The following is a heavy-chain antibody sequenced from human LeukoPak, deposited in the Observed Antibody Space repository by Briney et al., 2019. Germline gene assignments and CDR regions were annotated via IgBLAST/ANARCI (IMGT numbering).Heavy chain of an antibody. V-gene: IGHV3-23*01. CDR3: AKDPLGYYDSSGYYGY. Sequence: PGGSLSLSCAASGFTFSSYAMSWVRQAPGKGLEWVSAISGSGGSTYYADSVKGRFTISRDNSKNTLYLQMNSLRAEDTAVYYCAKDPLGYYDSSGYYGYWGQGTLVTVSS. CDR2: ISGSGGST. CDR1: GFTFSSYA. J-gene: IGHJ4*02. D-gene: IGHD3-22*01.